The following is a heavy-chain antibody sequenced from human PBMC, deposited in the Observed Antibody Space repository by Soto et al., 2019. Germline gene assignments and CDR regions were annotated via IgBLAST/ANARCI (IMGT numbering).Heavy chain of an antibody. Sequence: WGSLRLSCAASGFTFSSYSMNWVRQAPGKGLEWVSYISSSSSTIYYADSVKGRFTISRDNAKNSLYLQMNSLRDEDTAVYYCASSTYYDILTGFTWGQGTQVTVSS. D-gene: IGHD3-9*01. J-gene: IGHJ5*02. V-gene: IGHV3-48*02. CDR2: ISSSSSTI. CDR3: ASSTYYDILTGFT. CDR1: GFTFSSYS.